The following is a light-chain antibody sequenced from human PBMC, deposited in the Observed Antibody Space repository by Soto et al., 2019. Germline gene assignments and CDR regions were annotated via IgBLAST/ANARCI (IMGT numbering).Light chain of an antibody. J-gene: IGKJ2*01. CDR2: DAS. CDR3: QPYCTSPYT. CDR1: QSVSSSY. Sequence: EIVLTQSPSTLSLSPGERATLSCGASQSVSSSYLAWYQQQPGLAPSLLIYDASRRATGIPGRFSGSGSGTDSTLTISRLEPEDFAEYYCQPYCTSPYTFGQGTKLEIK. V-gene: IGKV3D-20*01.